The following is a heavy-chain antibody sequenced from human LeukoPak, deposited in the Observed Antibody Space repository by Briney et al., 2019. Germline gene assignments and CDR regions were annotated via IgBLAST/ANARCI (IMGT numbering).Heavy chain of an antibody. V-gene: IGHV1-69*13. CDR3: AVVAATHRWFDP. J-gene: IGHJ5*02. CDR2: IIPIFGTA. Sequence: SVKVSCKASGGTFSSYAISWVRQAPGQGLEWMGGIIPIFGTANYAQKFQGRVTITADESTSTAYMELSSLRSEDTAVYYCAVVAATHRWFDPWGQGTLVTVSS. CDR1: GGTFSSYA. D-gene: IGHD2-15*01.